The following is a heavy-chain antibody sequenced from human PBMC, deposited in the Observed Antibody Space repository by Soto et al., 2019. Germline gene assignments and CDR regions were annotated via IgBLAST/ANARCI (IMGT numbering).Heavy chain of an antibody. CDR3: AKDREVSRELLLWFGEKRDYYYGMDV. J-gene: IGHJ6*02. D-gene: IGHD3-10*01. CDR2: ISGSGGST. V-gene: IGHV3-23*01. Sequence: PGGSLRLSCAASGFTFSSYAMSWVRQAPGKGLEWVSAISGSGGSTYYADSVKGRFTISRDNSKNTLYLQMNSLRAEDTAVYYCAKDREVSRELLLWFGEKRDYYYGMDVWGQGTTVTVSS. CDR1: GFTFSSYA.